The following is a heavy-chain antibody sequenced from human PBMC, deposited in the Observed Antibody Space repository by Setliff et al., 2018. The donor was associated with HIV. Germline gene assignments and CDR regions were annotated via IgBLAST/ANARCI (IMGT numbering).Heavy chain of an antibody. CDR1: GGTFSSYA. J-gene: IGHJ4*02. V-gene: IGHV1-69*05. Sequence: SVKVSCKASGGTFSSYAISWVRQAPGQGLEWMGGIIPIFGTANYAQKFQGRVTITTDESTSTAYMELSSLRSEDTAVYYCARSQYDISTGYYIIGFDYWGQGTLVTVSS. CDR2: IIPIFGTA. D-gene: IGHD3-9*01. CDR3: ARSQYDISTGYYIIGFDY.